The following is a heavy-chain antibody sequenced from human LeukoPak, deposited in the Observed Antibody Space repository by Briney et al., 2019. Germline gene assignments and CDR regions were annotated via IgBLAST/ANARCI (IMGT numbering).Heavy chain of an antibody. Sequence: SETLSLTCTVSGGSISNYYWSWIRQPPGMGLEWIGYIYSGTTNYNPSLTGRVTISVDTSKNQVSLKLSSVTVADTAVYHCSSNYGGKDRWGQGTLVTVSS. J-gene: IGHJ1*01. V-gene: IGHV4-59*01. CDR3: SSNYGGKDR. CDR1: GGSISNYY. D-gene: IGHD4-23*01. CDR2: IYSGTT.